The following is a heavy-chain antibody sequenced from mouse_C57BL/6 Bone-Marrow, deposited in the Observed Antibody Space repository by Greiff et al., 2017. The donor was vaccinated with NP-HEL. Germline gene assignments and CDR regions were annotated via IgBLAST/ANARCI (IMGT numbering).Heavy chain of an antibody. D-gene: IGHD1-1*02. CDR3: ARWAHYYGGPFDY. V-gene: IGHV1-61*01. CDR2: IYPSDSET. CDR1: GYTFTSYW. Sequence: QVQLQQPGAELVRPGSSVKLSCKASGYTFTSYWMDWVKQRPGQGLEWIGNIYPSDSETHYNQKFKDKATLTVDKSSSTAYMQLSSLTSEDSAVYYCARWAHYYGGPFDYWGQGTTLTVSS. J-gene: IGHJ2*01.